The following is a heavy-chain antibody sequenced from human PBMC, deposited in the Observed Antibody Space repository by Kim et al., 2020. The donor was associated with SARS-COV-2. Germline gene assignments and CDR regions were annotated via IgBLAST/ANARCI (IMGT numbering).Heavy chain of an antibody. Sequence: SETLSLTCAVYGGSFSGYYWSWIRQPPGKGLEWIGEINHSGSTNYNPSLKSRVTISVDTSKNQFSLKLSSVTAADTAVYYCARTVVVAAGWFDPWGQGTL. CDR1: GGSFSGYY. CDR2: INHSGST. V-gene: IGHV4-34*01. J-gene: IGHJ5*02. D-gene: IGHD2-15*01. CDR3: ARTVVVAAGWFDP.